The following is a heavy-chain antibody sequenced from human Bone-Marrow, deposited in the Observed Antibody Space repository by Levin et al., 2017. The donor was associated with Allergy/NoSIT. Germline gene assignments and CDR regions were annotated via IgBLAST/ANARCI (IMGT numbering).Heavy chain of an antibody. CDR3: ARPRGTAWYDYYFDL. Sequence: GGSLRLSCAASGFTFSSYSMNWVRQAPGKGLEWISYISTSSSTIYYADSVRGRFTISRDNAKNSLVLQMNSLRDEDTAVYYCARPRGTAWYDYYFDLWGQGTLVTVSS. J-gene: IGHJ4*02. CDR2: ISTSSSTI. D-gene: IGHD1-1*01. V-gene: IGHV3-48*02. CDR1: GFTFSSYS.